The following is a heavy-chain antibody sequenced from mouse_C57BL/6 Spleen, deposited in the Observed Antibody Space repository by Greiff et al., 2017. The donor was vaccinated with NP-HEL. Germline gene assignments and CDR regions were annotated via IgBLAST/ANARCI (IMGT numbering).Heavy chain of an antibody. Sequence: VQLQQSGAELVRPGTSVKVSCKASGYAFTNYLIEWVKQRPGQGLEWIGVINPGSGGTNYNEKFKGKATLTADKSSSTAYMQLSSLTSEDSAVYFCARDYVDYAMDYWGQGTSVTVSS. CDR1: GYAFTNYL. CDR3: ARDYVDYAMDY. V-gene: IGHV1-54*01. D-gene: IGHD1-1*01. J-gene: IGHJ4*01. CDR2: INPGSGGT.